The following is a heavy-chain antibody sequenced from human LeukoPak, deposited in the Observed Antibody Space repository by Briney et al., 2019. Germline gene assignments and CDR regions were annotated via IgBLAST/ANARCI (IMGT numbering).Heavy chain of an antibody. CDR2: ISYDGSNK. V-gene: IGHV3-30-3*01. Sequence: PGRSLRLSCAASGFTFSSYAMHWVRQAPGKGLEWVAVISYDGSNKYYADSVEGRFTISRDNSKNTLYLQMNSLRAEDTAVYYCAGRDGYNFYLAFDIWGQGTMVTVSS. CDR1: GFTFSSYA. J-gene: IGHJ3*02. CDR3: AGRDGYNFYLAFDI. D-gene: IGHD5-12*01.